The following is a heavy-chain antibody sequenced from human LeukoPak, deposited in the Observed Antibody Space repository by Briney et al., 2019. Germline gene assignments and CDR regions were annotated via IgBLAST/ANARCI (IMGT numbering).Heavy chain of an antibody. CDR1: GYSINSAYY. Sequence: SETLSLTCAVSGYSINSAYYWGWIRQPPGTGLDWIASMYHSGITYYNSFLKSRDTISVDTSKNQFSLKLNSVTAADTSVYYCARLTPGKNWFDPWGHGTLVTVSS. J-gene: IGHJ5*02. CDR2: MYHSGIT. V-gene: IGHV4-38-2*01. D-gene: IGHD3-10*01. CDR3: ARLTPGKNWFDP.